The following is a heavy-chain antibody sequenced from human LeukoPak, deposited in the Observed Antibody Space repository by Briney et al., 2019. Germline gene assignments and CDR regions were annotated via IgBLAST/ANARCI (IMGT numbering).Heavy chain of an antibody. J-gene: IGHJ5*02. CDR1: GYTFTSYG. D-gene: IGHD4-17*01. V-gene: IGHV1-18*01. CDR2: ISAYNGNT. CDR3: ARDEGWTTVTTGNWFDP. Sequence: ASVKVSCKASGYTFTSYGISWVRQAPGQGLEWMGRISAYNGNTNYAQKLQGRVTMTTDTSTSTAYMELRSLRSDDTAVYYCARDEGWTTVTTGNWFDPWGQGTLVTVSS.